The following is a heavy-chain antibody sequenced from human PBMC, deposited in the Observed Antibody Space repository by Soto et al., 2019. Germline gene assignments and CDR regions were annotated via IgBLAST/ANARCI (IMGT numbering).Heavy chain of an antibody. J-gene: IGHJ5*02. Sequence: QVQLQQWGAGLLKPSETLSLTCAVYGGSFSSYYWNWIRQPPGKGLEWIGEVTQSGTINYNPSLKSRVTMSVDTSKNQFSLRLISVTAADTAVYYCSRSSSGPFDPWGQGTLVTVS. V-gene: IGHV4-34*01. D-gene: IGHD6-25*01. CDR2: VTQSGTI. CDR3: SRSSSGPFDP. CDR1: GGSFSSYY.